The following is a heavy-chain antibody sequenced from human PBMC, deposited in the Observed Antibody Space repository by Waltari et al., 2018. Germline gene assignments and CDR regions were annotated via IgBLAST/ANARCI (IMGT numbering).Heavy chain of an antibody. CDR1: GFTLSSYW. V-gene: IGHV3-7*01. CDR3: ARDQWFAFDI. J-gene: IGHJ3*02. Sequence: EVQLVESGGGLVQPGGSLRLSCAASGFTLSSYWMSWVRQAPGEGHEWVANIKKDGSEEYYVDSVRGRFTISRDNAKNTLYLQMNSLGPEDTAVYYCARDQWFAFDIWGQGTMVTVSS. D-gene: IGHD3-22*01. CDR2: IKKDGSEE.